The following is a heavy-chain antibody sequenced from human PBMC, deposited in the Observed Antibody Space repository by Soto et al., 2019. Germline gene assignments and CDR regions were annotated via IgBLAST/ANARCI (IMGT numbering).Heavy chain of an antibody. Sequence: SETLSLTCTVSGGSVSSGNDYWSWIRQPPGKGLEWIGYIYHSGSTNYNPSLKSRLTISGDTSKNQVSLKLTSVTAADTAVYYCARGGYYGYFRYWGQGTQVTVSS. D-gene: IGHD3-10*01. J-gene: IGHJ1*01. CDR1: GGSVSSGNDY. V-gene: IGHV4-61*01. CDR2: IYHSGST. CDR3: ARGGYYGYFRY.